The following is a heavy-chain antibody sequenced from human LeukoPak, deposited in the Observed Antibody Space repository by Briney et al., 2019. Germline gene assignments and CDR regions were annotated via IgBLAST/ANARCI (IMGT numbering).Heavy chain of an antibody. D-gene: IGHD2-15*01. Sequence: LSLTCTVSGGSISSGGYYCSRIRQHPGKGLERIGYIYYSESTYYNQTLKSPITIAVDTSKNQFSLKLSSETAADTAVYYCARSSVVVVATTKGGVHDAFDIWGQGTMVTVSS. J-gene: IGHJ3*02. CDR1: GGSISSGGYY. CDR2: IYYSEST. CDR3: ARSSVVVVATTKGGVHDAFDI. V-gene: IGHV4-31*01.